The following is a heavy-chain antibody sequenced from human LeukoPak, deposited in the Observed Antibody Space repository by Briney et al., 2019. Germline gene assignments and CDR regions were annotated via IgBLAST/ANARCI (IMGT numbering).Heavy chain of an antibody. D-gene: IGHD2/OR15-2a*01. J-gene: IGHJ4*02. CDR1: GGSVSSGSYY. CDR2: IYYSGSA. V-gene: IGHV4-61*01. CDR3: ARSGFYGSHPFDY. Sequence: PSETLSLTCTVSGGSVSSGSYYWSWIRQPPGKGLEWIGYIYYSGSANYNPSLKSRVTISVDTSKNQFSLKLNSVTAADTAVYYCARSGFYGSHPFDYWGQGSLVTVSS.